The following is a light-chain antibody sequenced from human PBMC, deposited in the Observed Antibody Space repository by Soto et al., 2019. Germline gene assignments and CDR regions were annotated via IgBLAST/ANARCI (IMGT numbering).Light chain of an antibody. J-gene: IGKJ4*01. CDR3: LQHNDYPRT. Sequence: DIQMTQSPSSLSASVGDRVTITCRASQGINNDLAWYQQRPGKAPQRLIYEASSLQSGVPPRFSGSGYGTDFTLTISSLQPEDFVTYYCLQHNDYPRTFGGGTKVEIE. CDR2: EAS. CDR1: QGINND. V-gene: IGKV1-17*01.